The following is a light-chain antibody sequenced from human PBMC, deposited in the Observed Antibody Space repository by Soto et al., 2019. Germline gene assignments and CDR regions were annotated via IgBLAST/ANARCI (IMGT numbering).Light chain of an antibody. CDR3: QQYGSSPMT. CDR1: QSVHNF. Sequence: EAVITQSIATLSLTPEARAPLSFKASQSVHNFLAWYQQKPGQAPRLLIYGASNRAAGIPARFSGSGSGTDFTLTINRLEPEDFAVYYCQQYGSSPMTFGQGTRLEIK. V-gene: IGKV3-20*01. CDR2: GAS. J-gene: IGKJ5*01.